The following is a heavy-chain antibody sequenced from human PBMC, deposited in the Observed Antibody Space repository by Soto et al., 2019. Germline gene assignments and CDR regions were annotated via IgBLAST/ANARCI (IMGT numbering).Heavy chain of an antibody. J-gene: IGHJ6*03. D-gene: IGHD6-13*01. CDR1: GYTLTGIS. V-gene: IGHV1-24*01. CDR2: FDPEDGET. CDR3: ALGKQQLAQKYYYYYYMDV. Sequence: GASVKVSCKVSGYTLTGISMHWVRQAPGKGLEWMGGFDPEDGETIYAQKFQGRVTMTEDTSTDTAYMELSSLRSEDTAVYYCALGKQQLAQKYYYYYYMDVWGKGTTVTVSS.